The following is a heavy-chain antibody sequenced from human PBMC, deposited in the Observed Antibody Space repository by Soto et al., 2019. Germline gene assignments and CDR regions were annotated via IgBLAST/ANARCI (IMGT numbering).Heavy chain of an antibody. D-gene: IGHD3-9*01. CDR1: GFTFSSYG. CDR2: ISYDGSNK. Sequence: LRLSCAASGFTFSSYGMHWVRKAPGKGLEWVAVISYDGSNKYYADSVKGRFTISRDNSKNTLYLQMNSLRAEDTAVYYCANDPASSGDDFAWLIYWGQGTMVTVYS. V-gene: IGHV3-30*18. CDR3: ANDPASSGDDFAWLIY. J-gene: IGHJ4*02.